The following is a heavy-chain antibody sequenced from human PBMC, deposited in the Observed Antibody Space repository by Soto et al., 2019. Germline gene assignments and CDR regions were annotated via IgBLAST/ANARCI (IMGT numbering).Heavy chain of an antibody. CDR3: ARGRYCLTGRCFPNWFDS. V-gene: IGHV4-30-4*01. J-gene: IGHJ5*01. D-gene: IGHD2-15*01. CDR2: IYKSTTT. CDR1: GDSISTVDYF. Sequence: QVHLLESGPGLVKPSQTLSLTCSVSGDSISTVDYFWAWIRQPPGQALEYIGYIYKSTTTYYNPSFESRLAISLDTSKSQFSLNVTSVTAADTAVYFCARGRYCLTGRCFPNWFDSWGQGTLVTVSS.